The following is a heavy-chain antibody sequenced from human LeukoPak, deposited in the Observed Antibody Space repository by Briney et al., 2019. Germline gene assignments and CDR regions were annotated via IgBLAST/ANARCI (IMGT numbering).Heavy chain of an antibody. D-gene: IGHD3-22*01. CDR3: ARAVDSSAYYPY. V-gene: IGHV4-59*01. CDR2: TYNSGST. Sequence: SETLSLTCTVSGGSISSYYWNWIRQPPGKGLEWIGYTYNSGSTNYDPSLKSRVTISVDTSKNQFSLKLSSVTAADTAVYYCARAVDSSAYYPYWGPGILVTVSS. CDR1: GGSISSYY. J-gene: IGHJ4*02.